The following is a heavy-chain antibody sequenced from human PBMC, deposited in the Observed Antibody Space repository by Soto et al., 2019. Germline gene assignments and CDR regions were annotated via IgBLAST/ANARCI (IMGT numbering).Heavy chain of an antibody. V-gene: IGHV1-18*04. CDR1: GYTFTSYG. Sequence: QVQLVQSGAEVKKPGASVKVSCKASGYTFTSYGLNWVRQAPGQGLEWMGWISAYNGNTNYAQKLQGRVIMTTDTATSTAYMELRSLTSDDTAVYYCGRGRIVLVPLDYWCQGTLVTVSS. CDR2: ISAYNGNT. CDR3: GRGRIVLVPLDY. D-gene: IGHD3-22*01. J-gene: IGHJ4*02.